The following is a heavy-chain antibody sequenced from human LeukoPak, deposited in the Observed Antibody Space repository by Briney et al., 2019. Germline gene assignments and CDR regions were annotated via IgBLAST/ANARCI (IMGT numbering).Heavy chain of an antibody. V-gene: IGHV2-5*02. CDR2: IYWDDDK. D-gene: IGHD3-22*01. CDR1: GFSLSTYGVA. J-gene: IGHJ3*02. Sequence: SGPTLVNPTQTLTLTCTFSGFSLSTYGVAVGWIRQPPGKALEWLALIYWDDDKRYSPSLKSRLTITKDTSKNQVVLTMTNMDPVDTATYYCANRRLYDTGFDIWGQGTMVTVSS. CDR3: ANRRLYDTGFDI.